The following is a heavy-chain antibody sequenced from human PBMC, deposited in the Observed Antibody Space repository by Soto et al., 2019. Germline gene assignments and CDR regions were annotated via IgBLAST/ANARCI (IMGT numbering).Heavy chain of an antibody. Sequence: EVQLLESGGGLVQPGGSLRLSCAASGFTFSSYAMSWVRQPPGKGLEWVSAISGSGGSTYYADSVKGRFTISRDNSKNTLYLQMNSVRAEDTAVYYCAKKWSGSVVAAMRTVKYFDYWGQGTLVTVSS. J-gene: IGHJ4*02. V-gene: IGHV3-23*01. CDR2: ISGSGGST. CDR1: GFTFSSYA. CDR3: AKKWSGSVVAAMRTVKYFDY. D-gene: IGHD2-15*01.